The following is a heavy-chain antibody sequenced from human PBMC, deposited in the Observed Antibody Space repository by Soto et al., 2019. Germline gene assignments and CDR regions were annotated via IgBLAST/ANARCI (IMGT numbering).Heavy chain of an antibody. CDR3: ARASIGRFGELFLDPSYFDY. CDR2: ISYDGSNK. D-gene: IGHD3-10*01. V-gene: IGHV3-30-3*01. J-gene: IGHJ4*02. CDR1: GFTFSSYA. Sequence: GGSLRLSCAASGFTFSSYAMHWVRQAPGKGLEWVAVISYDGSNKYYADSVKGRFTISRDNSKNTLYLQMNSLRAEDTAVYYCARASIGRFGELFLDPSYFDYWGQGTLVTVSS.